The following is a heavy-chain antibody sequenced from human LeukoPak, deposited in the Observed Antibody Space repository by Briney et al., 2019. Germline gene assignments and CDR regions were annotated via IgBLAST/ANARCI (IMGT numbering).Heavy chain of an antibody. D-gene: IGHD6-6*01. J-gene: IGHJ4*02. V-gene: IGHV4-39*07. CDR1: RGSVNSNSYY. CDR3: ARDHEVSSSSFDY. Sequence: PSETLSLTCTVSRGSVNSNSYYWGWIRQPPGKGLEWIGTIYYSGNTYYNPSFESRVTISVDTSKNQFSLKLTSVTAADTAVYYCARDHEVSSSSFDYWGQGTLVTVSS. CDR2: IYYSGNT.